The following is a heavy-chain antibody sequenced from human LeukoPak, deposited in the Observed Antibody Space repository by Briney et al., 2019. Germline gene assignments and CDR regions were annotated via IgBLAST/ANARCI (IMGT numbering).Heavy chain of an antibody. CDR1: GITVSSNY. CDR3: AKKLSTAVAGYNWIDP. Sequence: GGSLRLSCAASGITVSSNYMSWVRQAPGKGLEWVSVIYSGGSTYYADSVKGRFTISRDNSKNTLYLQMNSLRAEDTAVYYRAKKLSTAVAGYNWIDPWGQGTLVTVSS. D-gene: IGHD6-13*01. J-gene: IGHJ5*02. V-gene: IGHV3-53*01. CDR2: IYSGGST.